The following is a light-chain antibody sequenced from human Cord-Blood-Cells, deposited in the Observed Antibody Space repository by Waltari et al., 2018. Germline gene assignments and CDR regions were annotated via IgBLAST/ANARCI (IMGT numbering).Light chain of an antibody. CDR3: NSRDSSGNHVV. V-gene: IGLV3-19*01. CDR2: GKN. Sequence: SSELTQDPAVFVALGQTVRIKCQGDSLRSYYASWYQQKPGQAPVLVIYGKNNRPSGIPDRFSGSSSGITASLTSTGAQAEDEADYYCNSRDSSGNHVVFGGGTKLTVL. CDR1: SLRSYY. J-gene: IGLJ2*01.